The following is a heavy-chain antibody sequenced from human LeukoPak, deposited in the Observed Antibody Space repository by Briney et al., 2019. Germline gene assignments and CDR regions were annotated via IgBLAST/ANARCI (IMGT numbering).Heavy chain of an antibody. Sequence: SETLSLTCTIAGDSISSYYWSWIRQPPGKGLEGIGYIYNSGSTEYNPSLKSRVTISIDTSKKQFSLRLSSVTAADTAVYYCARSHHYGSGSYSYYFDYWGQGTLVTVSS. D-gene: IGHD3-10*01. CDR2: IYNSGST. J-gene: IGHJ4*02. V-gene: IGHV4-59*08. CDR3: ARSHHYGSGSYSYYFDY. CDR1: GDSISSYY.